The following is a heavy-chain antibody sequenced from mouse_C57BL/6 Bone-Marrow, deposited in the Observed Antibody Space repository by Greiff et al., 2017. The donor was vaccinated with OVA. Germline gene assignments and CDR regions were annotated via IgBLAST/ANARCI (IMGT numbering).Heavy chain of an antibody. Sequence: EVQLVESGGGLVQPGGSLKLSCAASGFTFSDYGMAWVRQAPRKGPEWVAFISNLAYSIYYADTVTGRFTISRENAKNTLYLEMSSLRSEDTAMYYCARRGLGVYYYGSSYAMDYWGQGTSVTVSS. CDR2: ISNLAYSI. J-gene: IGHJ4*01. CDR3: ARRGLGVYYYGSSYAMDY. CDR1: GFTFSDYG. D-gene: IGHD1-1*01. V-gene: IGHV5-15*01.